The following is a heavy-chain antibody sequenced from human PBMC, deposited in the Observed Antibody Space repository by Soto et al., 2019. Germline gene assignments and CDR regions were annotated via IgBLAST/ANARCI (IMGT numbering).Heavy chain of an antibody. CDR3: AKDPMIVVVTHYFDY. J-gene: IGHJ4*02. CDR1: GFTFSSYA. CDR2: ISGSGGST. V-gene: IGHV3-23*01. Sequence: SLRLSSAASGFTFSSYAMSWVRQAPGKGLEWVSAISGSGGSTYYADSVKGRFTISRDNSKNTLYLQMNSLRAEDTAVYYCAKDPMIVVVTHYFDYWGQGTLVTVSS. D-gene: IGHD3-22*01.